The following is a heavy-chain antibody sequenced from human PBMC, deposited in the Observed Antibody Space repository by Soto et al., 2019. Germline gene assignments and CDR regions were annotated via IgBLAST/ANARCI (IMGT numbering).Heavy chain of an antibody. CDR1: GGPFSTYA. CDR3: ARGLYRSGSYYGDS. CDR2: IILMFGTT. D-gene: IGHD3-10*01. Sequence: QVHLVQSGAELKKPGSSVKVSCKASGGPFSTYAISWVRQAPGPGLEWMGGIILMFGTTNYAQKFQGRVTITADESTSTAYMELSSMRSEDTAVSYCARGLYRSGSYYGDSWGQGTLVTVSS. V-gene: IGHV1-69*01. J-gene: IGHJ4*02.